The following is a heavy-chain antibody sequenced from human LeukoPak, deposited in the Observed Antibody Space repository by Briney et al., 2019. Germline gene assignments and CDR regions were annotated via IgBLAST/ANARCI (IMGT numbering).Heavy chain of an antibody. CDR1: GGTFSSYA. CDR2: IIPIFGTA. V-gene: IGHV1-69*05. CDR3: ARSHLRQDISGWPFDY. Sequence: ASVKVSCKASGGTFSSYAISWVRQAPGQGLEWMGRIIPIFGTANYAQKFQGRVTITTDESTSTAYMELSSLRSEDTAVYYCARSHLRQDISGWPFDYWGQGTLVTVSS. D-gene: IGHD6-19*01. J-gene: IGHJ4*02.